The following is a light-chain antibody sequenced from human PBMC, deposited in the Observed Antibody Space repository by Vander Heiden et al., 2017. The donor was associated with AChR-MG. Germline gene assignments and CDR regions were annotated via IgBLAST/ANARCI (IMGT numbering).Light chain of an antibody. CDR1: SYNIGAGYD. J-gene: IGLJ2*01. V-gene: IGLV1-40*01. Sequence: QSVLTQPPSVSGAPGQRVTISCTGSSYNIGAGYDVHWYQQLPGTAPKLLIYGNSNRPSGVPDRFSGSKSGTSASLAITGLQAEDEADYYCQSYDSTVVFGGGTKLTVL. CDR3: QSYDSTVV. CDR2: GNS.